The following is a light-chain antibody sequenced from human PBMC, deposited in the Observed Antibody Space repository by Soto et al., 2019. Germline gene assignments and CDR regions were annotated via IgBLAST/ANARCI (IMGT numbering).Light chain of an antibody. J-gene: IGLJ1*01. CDR2: EVK. CDR1: SSDVGSYDL. CDR3: CSYAGRSTFV. Sequence: QSALTQPASVSGSPGQSITISCTGTSSDVGSYDLVSWYQQHPGKAPKLMIFEVKKRPSGVSNRFSGSKSGNTASLTVSGLPAEDEADYYCCSYAGRSTFVFGTGTKLTVL. V-gene: IGLV2-23*02.